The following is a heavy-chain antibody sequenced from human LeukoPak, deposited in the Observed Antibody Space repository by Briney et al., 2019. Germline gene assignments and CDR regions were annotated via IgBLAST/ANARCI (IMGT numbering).Heavy chain of an antibody. D-gene: IGHD3-22*01. V-gene: IGHV4-4*07. Sequence: PSETLSLTCTVSGGSISSYYWSCIRQPAGKGLEWIGRIYTSGSTNYNPPLKSRVTMSVDTSKNQFSLKLSSVTAADTAVYYCAREYYYDSSGYYQGAFDIWGQGTMVTVSS. J-gene: IGHJ3*02. CDR3: AREYYYDSSGYYQGAFDI. CDR1: GGSISSYY. CDR2: IYTSGST.